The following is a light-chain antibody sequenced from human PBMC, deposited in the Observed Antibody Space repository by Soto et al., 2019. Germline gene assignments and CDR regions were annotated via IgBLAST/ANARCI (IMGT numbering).Light chain of an antibody. J-gene: IGKJ1*01. CDR1: QSVSSYY. CDR2: DAS. CDR3: QHYGSSRT. V-gene: IGKV3-20*01. Sequence: EIVLAQSPATLSLSPGERATLSCRASQSVSSYYLAWYQQKPGQAPRLLIYDASTRATGIPDRFSGSGSGTDFTLTISRLEPEDFAVYYCQHYGSSRTFGQGTKVDI.